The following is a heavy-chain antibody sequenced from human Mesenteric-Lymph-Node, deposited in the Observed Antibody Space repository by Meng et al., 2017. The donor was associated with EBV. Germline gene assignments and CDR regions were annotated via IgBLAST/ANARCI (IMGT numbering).Heavy chain of an antibody. V-gene: IGHV4-34*12. J-gene: IGHJ4*02. CDR2: IIHGGSP. Sequence: QGHLQPCGEGLLQPSGTLSLTCAVNGWSLSGAYWNWIRQPPGKGLEWIGEIIHGGSPSYNPSLKSLVTISIDTSKNQLSRMLSSVTAADTAVYYCARRPTGIDYWGQGTLVTVSS. CDR1: GWSLSGAY. D-gene: IGHD2-8*02. CDR3: ARRPTGIDY.